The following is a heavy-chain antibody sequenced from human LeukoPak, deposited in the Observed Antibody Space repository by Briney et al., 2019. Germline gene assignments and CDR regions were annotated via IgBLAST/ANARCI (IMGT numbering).Heavy chain of an antibody. D-gene: IGHD2-21*01. CDR2: INSDGSST. Sequence: PGTSLRLSCAPSGFTFSAYWLHWVPPVPEKGLVWVSRINSDGSSTIYADSVKGRFTISRDNAENAVYLQMNSLRDEDTAVYYCAREVVLSAISVFDFWGQGTLVTVSS. V-gene: IGHV3-74*01. CDR3: AREVVLSAISVFDF. CDR1: GFTFSAYW. J-gene: IGHJ4*02.